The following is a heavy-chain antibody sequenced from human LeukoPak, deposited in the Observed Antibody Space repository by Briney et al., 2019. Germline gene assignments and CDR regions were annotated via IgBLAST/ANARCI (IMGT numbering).Heavy chain of an antibody. V-gene: IGHV4-59*08. J-gene: IGHJ4*02. D-gene: IGHD5-24*01. CDR3: ARRRGDGYFDY. CDR2: IYHTGST. CDR1: GCSISSYY. Sequence: SETLSLTCTVSGCSISSYYWTWIRQPPGKGLEWIGYIYHTGSTNCNPSLKSRVTISADTSKNQFSLKLSSVTAADTAMYYCARRRGDGYFDYWGLGTLVTVSS.